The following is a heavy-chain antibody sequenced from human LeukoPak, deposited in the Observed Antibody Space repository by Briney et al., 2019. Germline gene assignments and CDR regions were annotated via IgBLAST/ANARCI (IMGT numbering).Heavy chain of an antibody. CDR2: ISGSGDNT. CDR1: GFTFSSYA. D-gene: IGHD6-6*01. CDR3: AKWKYSNSGIDDY. Sequence: GGCLRLSCAASGFTFSSYAMRWVRQVPGKGLEWVSVISGSGDNTYYADSVKGRFTISRDNSKNMLYLQMNSLRAEDTAVYYCAKWKYSNSGIDDYWGQGTLVTVSS. V-gene: IGHV3-23*01. J-gene: IGHJ4*02.